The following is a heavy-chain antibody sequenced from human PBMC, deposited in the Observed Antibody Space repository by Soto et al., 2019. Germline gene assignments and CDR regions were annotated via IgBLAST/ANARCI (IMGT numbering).Heavy chain of an antibody. J-gene: IGHJ4*02. CDR3: ARAGPCYRLGVFDY. CDR2: IYYSGST. CDR1: GGSISSYY. V-gene: IGHV4-59*01. D-gene: IGHD2-15*01. Sequence: SETLSLTCTVSGGSISSYYWSWIRQPPGKGLEWIGYIYYSGSTNYNPSLKSRVTISVDTSKNQFSLKLSSVTAADTAVYYCARAGPCYRLGVFDYWAQGTLVTVSS.